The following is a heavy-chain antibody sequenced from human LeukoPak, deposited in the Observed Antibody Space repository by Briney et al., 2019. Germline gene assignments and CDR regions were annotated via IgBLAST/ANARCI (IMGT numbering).Heavy chain of an antibody. V-gene: IGHV4-59*01. CDR3: ARGYYDRSGSSNPFDS. J-gene: IGHJ4*02. CDR2: VHYTGKT. CDR1: GDSISSSY. D-gene: IGHD3-22*01. Sequence: SSETLSLTCTVSGDSISSSYWSWIRQPPGKRLEWVGYVHYTGKTNYNPSLNNRATISVDMSKNQFSLTLTSVTVADTAVYYCARGYYDRSGSSNPFDSWGQGTLVTVSA.